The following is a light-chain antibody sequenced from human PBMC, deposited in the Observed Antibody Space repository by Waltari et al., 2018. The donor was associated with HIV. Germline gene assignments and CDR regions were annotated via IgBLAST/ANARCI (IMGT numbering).Light chain of an antibody. CDR1: QSINTY. CDR3: QQSYSTLALT. Sequence: IQMTQSPSSLSVSVVDRVHITCRASQSINTYLNWYQHKPGRAPKLLIYAASTLQTGVPSRFSGSVSGTDFSLAISSLQPEDFATYDCQQSYSTLALTFGGGTRVDMK. V-gene: IGKV1-39*01. J-gene: IGKJ4*01. CDR2: AAS.